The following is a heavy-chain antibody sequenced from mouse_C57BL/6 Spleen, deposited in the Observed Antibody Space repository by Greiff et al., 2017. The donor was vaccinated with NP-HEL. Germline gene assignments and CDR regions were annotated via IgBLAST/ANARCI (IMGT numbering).Heavy chain of an antibody. J-gene: IGHJ2*01. V-gene: IGHV5-6*01. CDR2: ISSGGSYT. CDR1: GFTFSSYG. CDR3: ARQGQLRLPPYYFDY. Sequence: EVKLVESGGDLVKPGGSLKLSCAASGFTFSSYGMSWVRQTPDKRLEWVATISSGGSYTYYPDSVKGRFTISRDNAKNTLYLQMSSLKSEDTAMYYCARQGQLRLPPYYFDYWGQGTTLTVSS. D-gene: IGHD3-2*02.